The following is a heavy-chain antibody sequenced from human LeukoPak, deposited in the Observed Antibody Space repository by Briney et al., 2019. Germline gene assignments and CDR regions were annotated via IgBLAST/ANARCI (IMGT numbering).Heavy chain of an antibody. CDR2: ISSSSSYI. CDR3: ARVGGRGASAAGTIDY. D-gene: IGHD6-13*01. CDR1: GFTFSSYS. J-gene: IGHJ4*02. V-gene: IGHV3-21*01. Sequence: GGSLRLSCAASGFTFSSYSMNWVRQAPGKGLEWVSSISSSSSYIYYAHSVKGRFTISRDNAKNSLYLQMNSLRAEDTAVYYCARVGGRGASAAGTIDYWGQGTLVTVSS.